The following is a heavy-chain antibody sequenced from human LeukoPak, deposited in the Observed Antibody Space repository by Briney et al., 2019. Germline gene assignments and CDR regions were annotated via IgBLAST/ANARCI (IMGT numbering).Heavy chain of an antibody. CDR3: ARATGIVVAATYYLDL. D-gene: IGHD2-15*01. CDR1: GFTFSIYT. V-gene: IGHV3-48*04. Sequence: GGSLRLSCAASGFTFSIYTMNWVRQAPGKGLEWLSYISGNSSTIHTADSVKGRFTTSRDNAKNSLFLQMNNVSAEDTAVYYCARATGIVVAATYYLDLWGQGALVRVFS. CDR2: ISGNSSTI. J-gene: IGHJ4*02.